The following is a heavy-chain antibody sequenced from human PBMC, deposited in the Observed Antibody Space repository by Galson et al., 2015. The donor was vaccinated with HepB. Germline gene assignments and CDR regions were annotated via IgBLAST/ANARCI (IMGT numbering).Heavy chain of an antibody. Sequence: SLRLSCAASGFTFSSYAMHWVRQAPGKGLEWVAVISYDGSNKYYADSVKGRFTISRDNSKNTLYLQMNSLRAEDTAVYYCARSVGRFLDPPTHYYYYYGMDVWGQGTTVTVSS. CDR1: GFTFSSYA. J-gene: IGHJ6*02. V-gene: IGHV3-30-3*01. CDR2: ISYDGSNK. D-gene: IGHD3/OR15-3a*01. CDR3: ARSVGRFLDPPTHYYYYYGMDV.